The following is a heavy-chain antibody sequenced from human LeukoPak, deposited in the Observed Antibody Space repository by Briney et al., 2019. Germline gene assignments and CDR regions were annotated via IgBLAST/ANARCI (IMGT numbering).Heavy chain of an antibody. CDR2: IRGKAYGGAT. J-gene: IGHJ4*02. CDR1: GFTFGAHS. V-gene: IGHV3-49*04. Sequence: GGSLRLSCTGSGFTFGAHSMACVRQAPGKGPEWVGFIRGKAYGGATGYTASVKGRFTISRDDSKNIVYLQMNSLRTEDTAVYYCICLTDPFDYWGQGTLVTVSS. CDR3: ICLTDPFDY.